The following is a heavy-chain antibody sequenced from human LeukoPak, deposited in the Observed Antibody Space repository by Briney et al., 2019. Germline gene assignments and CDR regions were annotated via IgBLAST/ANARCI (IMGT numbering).Heavy chain of an antibody. CDR2: FSGSGGST. Sequence: GRSLRLSCAASGFTFSSYAMSWVRQAPGKGLEWVSTFSGSGGSTYYADSVKGRFTISRDNSKNTLYLQMNSLRADDTAVYYCAKGRWTLDYWGQGTLVTVSS. J-gene: IGHJ4*02. D-gene: IGHD3/OR15-3a*01. CDR3: AKGRWTLDY. CDR1: GFTFSSYA. V-gene: IGHV3-23*01.